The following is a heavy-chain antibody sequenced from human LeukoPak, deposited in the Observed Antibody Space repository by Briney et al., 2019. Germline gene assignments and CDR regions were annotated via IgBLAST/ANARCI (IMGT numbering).Heavy chain of an antibody. CDR2: MSHTGAT. CDR1: GGSSSGYY. CDR3: ARGLHYNILTGGMDV. V-gene: IGHV4-34*01. J-gene: IGHJ6*02. Sequence: SETLSLTCAVFGGSSSGYYWSWIRQSPEKGLEWIGEMSHTGATNYNPSLESRVTVSVDTSKKQFSLNLRSVTAADTAVYYCARGLHYNILTGGMDVWGQGTTVIVSS. D-gene: IGHD3-9*01.